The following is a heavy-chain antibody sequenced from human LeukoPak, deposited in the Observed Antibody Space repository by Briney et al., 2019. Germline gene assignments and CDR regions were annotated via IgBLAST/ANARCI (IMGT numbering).Heavy chain of an antibody. CDR2: INHSGST. J-gene: IGHJ5*02. V-gene: IGHV4-34*01. CDR1: GGSFSGYY. D-gene: IGHD3-10*01. CDR3: ARRQWFGELLS. Sequence: PSETLSLTCAVYGGSFSGYYWSWIRQPPGKGLEWIGEINHSGSTNYNPSLKSRVTISVDTSKNQFSLKLSSVTAADTAVYYCARRQWFGELLSWGQGTLVTVSS.